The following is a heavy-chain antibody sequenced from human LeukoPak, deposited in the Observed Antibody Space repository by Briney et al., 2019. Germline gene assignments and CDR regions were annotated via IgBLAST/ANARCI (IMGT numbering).Heavy chain of an antibody. CDR1: GFTFSSYA. CDR2: ISAGVGIT. J-gene: IGHJ4*02. D-gene: IGHD3-10*01. V-gene: IGHV3-23*01. Sequence: GGSLRLSCAASGFTFSSYAMSWVRQAPGKGLEWVSSISAGVGITYYADSVKGRFTISRDNSKSTLYLQMNTLRAEDTAVYYCAKALGGSGSYYNANWGQGTQVTVSS. CDR3: AKALGGSGSYYNAN.